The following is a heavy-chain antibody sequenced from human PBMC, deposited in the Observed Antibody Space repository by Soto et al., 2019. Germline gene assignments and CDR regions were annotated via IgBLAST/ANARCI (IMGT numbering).Heavy chain of an antibody. D-gene: IGHD3-10*01. Sequence: GGSLRLSCAASGFTFSSYWMHWVRQAPGKGLVWVSRINSDGSSTSYADSVKGRFTISRDNAKNTLYLQMNSLRAEDTAVYYCARDPLHLVRGVTPVWFEPWGQGTLVTVSS. CDR2: INSDGSST. CDR3: ARDPLHLVRGVTPVWFEP. J-gene: IGHJ5*02. CDR1: GFTFSSYW. V-gene: IGHV3-74*01.